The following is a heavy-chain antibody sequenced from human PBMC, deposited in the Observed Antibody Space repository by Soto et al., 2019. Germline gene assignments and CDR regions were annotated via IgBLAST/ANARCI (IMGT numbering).Heavy chain of an antibody. CDR3: ARLRRPSYDFWSGFYGMDV. CDR2: IFSNAEK. V-gene: IGHV2-26*01. J-gene: IGHJ6*02. D-gene: IGHD3-3*01. CDR1: GFSLSNARMG. Sequence: QVTLKESGPVLVKPTETLTLTCTVSGFSLSNARMGVSWSRQPPGKALEWLAHIFSNAEKSDSTSLKSRLTIYKDTTKSQVVLTMTNIDPVDTATYYCARLRRPSYDFWSGFYGMDVWGQGTTVTVSS.